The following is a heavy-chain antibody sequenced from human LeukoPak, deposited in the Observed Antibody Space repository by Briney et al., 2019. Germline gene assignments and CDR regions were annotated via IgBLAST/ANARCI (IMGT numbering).Heavy chain of an antibody. CDR1: GFTFSKYE. D-gene: IGHD6-19*01. CDR3: AREGGSYSNAWYFLDY. J-gene: IGHJ4*02. V-gene: IGHV3-48*03. CDR2: ISSGGTTI. Sequence: PGGSLRLSCAGSGFTFSKYEMNWVRQAPGKGLEWVSYISSGGTTIYYADSVRGRFTISRDNAKNSLYLQMDSLRAEDTAIYYCAREGGSYSNAWYFLDYWGQGTLVTVSS.